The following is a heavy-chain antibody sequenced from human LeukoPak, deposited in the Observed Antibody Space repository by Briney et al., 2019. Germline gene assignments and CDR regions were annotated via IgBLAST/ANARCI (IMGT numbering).Heavy chain of an antibody. D-gene: IGHD3-22*01. CDR1: GFTFSSYS. CDR3: ARGWSSMIVVDAFDI. J-gene: IGHJ3*02. Sequence: GGSLRHSCAASGFTFSSYSMNWVRQAPGKGLEWVSSIRSSSSYIYYADSVKGVFSISRYNAKNSLYLQMNSLRAEDTAVYYCARGWSSMIVVDAFDIWGQGTMVTVSS. CDR2: IRSSSSYI. V-gene: IGHV3-21*01.